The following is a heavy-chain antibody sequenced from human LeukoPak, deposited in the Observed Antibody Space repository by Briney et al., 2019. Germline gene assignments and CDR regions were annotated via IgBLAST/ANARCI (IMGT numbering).Heavy chain of an antibody. V-gene: IGHV1-2*02. Sequence: ASVKVSCKASGYTFTGYYMHWVRQAPGQGLEWMGWINPNSGGTNYAQKFQGRVTMTRDTSISTAYMELSRLRSDDTAVYYCATRGSSSSRVPHVYYYYYMDVWGQGTMVTVSS. CDR1: GYTFTGYY. CDR2: INPNSGGT. D-gene: IGHD6-6*01. CDR3: ATRGSSSSRVPHVYYYYYMDV. J-gene: IGHJ6*03.